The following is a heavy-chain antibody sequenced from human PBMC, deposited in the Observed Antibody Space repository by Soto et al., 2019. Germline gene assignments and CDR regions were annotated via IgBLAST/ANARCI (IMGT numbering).Heavy chain of an antibody. CDR1: GYTFSNFW. D-gene: IGHD6-13*01. V-gene: IGHV5-51*01. Sequence: GESLKISCQCSGYTFSNFWIGWVRQLPGKGLEWMGIIYPGDHETRYSPSFHGKVTLSVDKSINTAYLRWNSLEASDSAFYFCGRSPRSSPYFDFWGQGALVTVSS. CDR2: IYPGDHET. CDR3: GRSPRSSPYFDF. J-gene: IGHJ4*02.